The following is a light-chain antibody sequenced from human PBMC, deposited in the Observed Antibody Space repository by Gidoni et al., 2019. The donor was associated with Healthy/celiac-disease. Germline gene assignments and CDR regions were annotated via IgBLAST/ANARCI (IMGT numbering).Light chain of an antibody. V-gene: IGKV3-15*01. CDR1: QSVSSN. Sequence: VMTPSPATLSVSPGDRATLSCRASQSVSSNLAWYQQKPGQAPRLLIYGASTRATGIPARFSGSGSGTEFTLTISSLQSEDFAVYYCQQYNNWPLTFXGXTKVXIK. CDR3: QQYNNWPLT. CDR2: GAS. J-gene: IGKJ4*01.